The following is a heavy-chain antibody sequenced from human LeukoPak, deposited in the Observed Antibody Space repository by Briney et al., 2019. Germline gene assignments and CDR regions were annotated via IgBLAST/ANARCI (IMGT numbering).Heavy chain of an antibody. Sequence: PGGSLRLSCAASGFTFSIYAMSWVRQAPGKGLEWVSDISGNGGSTYYADSVKGRFTISRDNYKIAVYLQMNSLRAEDTAVYYCAKNTGQSSEYSYGLDYWGQGTLVTVSS. V-gene: IGHV3-23*01. J-gene: IGHJ4*02. CDR1: GFTFSIYA. CDR3: AKNTGQSSEYSYGLDY. D-gene: IGHD5-18*01. CDR2: ISGNGGST.